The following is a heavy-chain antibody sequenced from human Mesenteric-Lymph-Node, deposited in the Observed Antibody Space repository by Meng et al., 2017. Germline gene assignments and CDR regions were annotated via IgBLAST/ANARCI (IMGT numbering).Heavy chain of an antibody. Sequence: SETLSLTCAVSGGSISSSSYYWGWIRQPPGKGLEWIGSIYYSGSTYYNPSLKSRVTISVDTSKNQFSLKLSSVTAADTAVYYCARVVDYGGNSGVFDYWGQGTLVTVSS. CDR3: ARVVDYGGNSGVFDY. J-gene: IGHJ4*02. CDR2: IYYSGST. V-gene: IGHV4-39*07. D-gene: IGHD4-23*01. CDR1: GGSISSSSYY.